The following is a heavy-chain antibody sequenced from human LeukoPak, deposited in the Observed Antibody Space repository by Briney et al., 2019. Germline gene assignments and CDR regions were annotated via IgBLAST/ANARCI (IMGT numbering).Heavy chain of an antibody. CDR1: GFTFSNYG. Sequence: GGSLRLSCAASGFTFSNYGMHWVRQAPGKGLVWVSRINTDGSSTSYADSVKGRFTISRDNAKNTLYLQMNSLRAEDTAVYYCATRIAVAAALSYWGQGTLVTVSS. J-gene: IGHJ4*02. V-gene: IGHV3-74*01. CDR3: ATRIAVAAALSY. CDR2: INTDGSST. D-gene: IGHD6-19*01.